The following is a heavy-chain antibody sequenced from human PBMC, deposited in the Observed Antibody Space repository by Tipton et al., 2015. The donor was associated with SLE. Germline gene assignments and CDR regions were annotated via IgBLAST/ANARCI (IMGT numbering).Heavy chain of an antibody. CDR1: GFAFSSYS. J-gene: IGHJ3*01. CDR3: TTGRTL. Sequence: LSLTCAASGFAFSSYSMYWVRQAPGKGLEWVSGISWDSGSLDYADSVKGRFTISRDNAKNSLYLQMNSLRPEDTALYYCTTGRTLWGQGTLVSVSS. V-gene: IGHV3-9*01. CDR2: ISWDSGSL. D-gene: IGHD3/OR15-3a*01.